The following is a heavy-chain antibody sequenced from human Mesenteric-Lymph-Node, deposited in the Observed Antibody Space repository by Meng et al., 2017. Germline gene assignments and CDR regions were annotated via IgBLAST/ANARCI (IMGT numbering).Heavy chain of an antibody. CDR1: GGSISRSNC. CDR3: ASFDHIPRRNYFDY. J-gene: IGHJ4*02. V-gene: IGHV4-4*02. D-gene: IGHD2-21*01. CDR2: IYHSGST. Sequence: QGPGPARGAPWATRSLTLAVFGGSISRSNCGSWVRQPPGKGVEWIGEIYHSGSTNYNPYLKSRVTISVDRSKNQFSLNLNSMTAADTAVYYCASFDHIPRRNYFDYWGQGTLVTVSS.